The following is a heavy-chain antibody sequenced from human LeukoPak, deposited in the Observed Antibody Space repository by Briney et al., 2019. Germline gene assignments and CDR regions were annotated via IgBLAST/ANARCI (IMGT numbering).Heavy chain of an antibody. CDR1: GFTFSSYA. CDR3: AIPQDLLLWFGELLF. D-gene: IGHD3-10*01. J-gene: IGHJ4*02. V-gene: IGHV3-30-3*01. Sequence: GGSLRLSCAASGFTFSSYAMSWVRQAPGKGLEWVAVISYDGSNKYYADSVKGRFTISRDNSKNTLYLQMNSLRAEDTAVYYCAIPQDLLLWFGELLFWGQGTLVTVSS. CDR2: ISYDGSNK.